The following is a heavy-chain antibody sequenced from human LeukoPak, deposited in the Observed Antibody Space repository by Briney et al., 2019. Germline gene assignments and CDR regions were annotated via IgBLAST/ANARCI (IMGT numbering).Heavy chain of an antibody. D-gene: IGHD5-12*01. CDR1: GFMFSSYG. CDR3: ARAMRSGYDY. J-gene: IGHJ4*02. V-gene: IGHV3-48*02. CDR2: ISPSSDSI. Sequence: PGGSLRLSCAASGFMFSSYGMNWVRQAPGRRLEWVSYISPSSDSIYYADSLKGRFTISRDNAEHPLYLQMNSLRDEDTAVYYCARAMRSGYDYWGQRILVTVSS.